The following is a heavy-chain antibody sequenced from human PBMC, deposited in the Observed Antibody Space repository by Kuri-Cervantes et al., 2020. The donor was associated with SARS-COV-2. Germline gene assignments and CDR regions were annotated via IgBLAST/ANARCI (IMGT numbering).Heavy chain of an antibody. CDR3: ARTYGLLRYVYYVDV. D-gene: IGHD3-22*01. J-gene: IGHJ6*03. V-gene: IGHV4-34*01. CDR2: INHSGST. Sequence: GSLRLSCAVSGELFSGYYWTWIRQSPGKGLEWIGEINHSGSTNYNPSLKSRVVILVDKSQQQFSVRLSSLTAADTAVYYCARTYGLLRYVYYVDVWGKGTAVTVSS. CDR1: GELFSGYY.